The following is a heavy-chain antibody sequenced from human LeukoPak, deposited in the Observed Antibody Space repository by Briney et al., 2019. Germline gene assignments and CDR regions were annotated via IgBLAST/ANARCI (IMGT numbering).Heavy chain of an antibody. CDR3: ARGVRGVTLVYFDY. V-gene: IGHV4-59*01. Sequence: SETLSLTCTVSGGSISSYYWSWIRQPPGKGLEWIGYIHYSGSTNYNPPLKSRVTISVDTSKNQFSLKLSSVTAADTAVYYCARGVRGVTLVYFDYWGQGTLVTVSS. J-gene: IGHJ4*02. D-gene: IGHD3-10*01. CDR1: GGSISSYY. CDR2: IHYSGST.